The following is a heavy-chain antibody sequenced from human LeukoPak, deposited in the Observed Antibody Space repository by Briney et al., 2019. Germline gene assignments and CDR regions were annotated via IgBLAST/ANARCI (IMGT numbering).Heavy chain of an antibody. V-gene: IGHV1-69*06. CDR1: LGTFSTYA. D-gene: IGHD1-14*01. J-gene: IGHJ4*02. Sequence: SVKVSCKVSLGTFSTYAISRVPQAPGQRLKWMGGFIPIFGTANYAQNFQARVKSTADKSTSTAYMELSRLRCEDTAVDSCVCFRRISKGRSGYFDYWGQGTLVTVSS. CDR2: FIPIFGTA. CDR3: VCFRRISKGRSGYFDY.